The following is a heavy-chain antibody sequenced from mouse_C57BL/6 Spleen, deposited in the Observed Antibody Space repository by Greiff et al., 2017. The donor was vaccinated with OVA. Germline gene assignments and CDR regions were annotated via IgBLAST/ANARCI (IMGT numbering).Heavy chain of an antibody. CDR1: GFTFSDYG. CDR3: ARPPRTYCGNYAMDY. D-gene: IGHD2-10*01. V-gene: IGHV5-17*01. Sequence: DVKLQESGGGLVKPGGSLKLSCAASGFTFSDYGMHWVRQAPEKGLEWVAYISSGSSTIYYADTVKGRFTISRDNAKNTLFLQMTSLRSEDTAMFYCARPPRTYCGNYAMDYWGQGTSVTVSS. J-gene: IGHJ4*01. CDR2: ISSGSSTI.